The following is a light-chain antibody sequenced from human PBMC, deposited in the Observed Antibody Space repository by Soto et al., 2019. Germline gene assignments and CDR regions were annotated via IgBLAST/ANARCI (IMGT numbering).Light chain of an antibody. CDR1: QTIRSW. V-gene: IGKV1-5*03. CDR2: MAS. Sequence: DIQMTQSPSTLSGSVGDRVPMTCRDSQTIRSWLACYQPKPRKAPKLLTYMASTLRSGVPSSFSGSASRTEFTLPISSLQSEHFAVYYCQQYNNWPPLTFGGGTKV. J-gene: IGKJ4*02. CDR3: QQYNNWPPLT.